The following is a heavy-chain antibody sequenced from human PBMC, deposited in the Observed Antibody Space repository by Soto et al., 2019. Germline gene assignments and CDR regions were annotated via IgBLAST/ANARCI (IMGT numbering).Heavy chain of an antibody. CDR1: GFTFSTSW. J-gene: IGHJ4*02. Sequence: EVQLVESGGGLVQPGGSLRLSCAASGFTFSTSWMHWVRQAAGKGLVWVSRINSDESTTNYADSVKGRFTISRDNAKNTLYLQMDSLTAEAPAVYYWARGPSGWFGYDYWGQGTLVTVSS. V-gene: IGHV3-74*01. CDR3: ARGPSGWFGYDY. D-gene: IGHD6-19*01. CDR2: INSDESTT.